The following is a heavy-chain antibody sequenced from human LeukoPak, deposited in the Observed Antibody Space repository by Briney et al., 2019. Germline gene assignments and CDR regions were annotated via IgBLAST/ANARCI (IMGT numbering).Heavy chain of an antibody. V-gene: IGHV3-21*01. CDR3: ARDPEGYSYGEGDY. Sequence: GGSLRLSCAASGFTFSSYSMNWVRQAPGKGLEWVSSISSSSSYIYYADSVKGRFIISRDNAKNSLYLQMNSLRAEDTAVYYCARDPEGYSYGEGDYWGQGTLVTVSS. J-gene: IGHJ4*02. CDR1: GFTFSSYS. D-gene: IGHD5-18*01. CDR2: ISSSSSYI.